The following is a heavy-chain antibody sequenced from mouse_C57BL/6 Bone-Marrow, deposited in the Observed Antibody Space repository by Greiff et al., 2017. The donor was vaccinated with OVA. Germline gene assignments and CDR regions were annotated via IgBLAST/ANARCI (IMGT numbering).Heavy chain of an antibody. CDR2: FYPGSGSI. J-gene: IGHJ1*03. V-gene: IGHV1-62-2*01. Sequence: QVQLQQSGAELVKPGASVKLSCKASGYTFTEYTIHWVKQRSGQGLEWIGWFYPGSGSIKYNEKFKDKATLTADKSSRTVYMELSRLTSEDSAVYFCARPDYYGSSYVGYFDVWGTGTTVTVSS. D-gene: IGHD1-1*01. CDR3: ARPDYYGSSYVGYFDV. CDR1: GYTFTEYT.